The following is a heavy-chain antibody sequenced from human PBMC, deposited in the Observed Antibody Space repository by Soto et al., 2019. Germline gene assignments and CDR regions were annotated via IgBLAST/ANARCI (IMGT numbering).Heavy chain of an antibody. Sequence: SETLSLTCTVSGGSISSYYWSWIRQPPGKGLEWIGYIYYSGSTNYNPSLKSRVTISVDTSKNQFSLKLSSVTAADTAVYYCGGETAGSRTTFSTPRVSWFDPWGQGTLVTVSS. CDR2: IYYSGST. J-gene: IGHJ5*02. V-gene: IGHV4-59*01. CDR3: GGETAGSRTTFSTPRVSWFDP. D-gene: IGHD1-7*01. CDR1: GGSISSYY.